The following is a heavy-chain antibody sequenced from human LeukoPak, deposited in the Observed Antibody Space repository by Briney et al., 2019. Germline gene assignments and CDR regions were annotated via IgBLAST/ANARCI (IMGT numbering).Heavy chain of an antibody. Sequence: LSCAASGFTFNSYTMHWIRQPPGKGLEWIGYIYYSGSTNYNPSLKSRVTISVDTSKNQFSLKLSSVTAADTAVYYCARAAINYYDSSGRDPPFDYWGQGTLVTVSS. J-gene: IGHJ4*02. CDR1: GFTFNSYT. CDR3: ARAAINYYDSSGRDPPFDY. D-gene: IGHD3-22*01. CDR2: IYYSGST. V-gene: IGHV4-59*01.